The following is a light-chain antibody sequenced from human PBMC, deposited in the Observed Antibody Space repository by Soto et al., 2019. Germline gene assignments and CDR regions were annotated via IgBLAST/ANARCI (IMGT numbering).Light chain of an antibody. V-gene: IGKV1-9*01. CDR1: QGISSY. CDR2: SAS. Sequence: IKLTQSPSALSASVGDRVTITCRASQGISSYLSCYHQKPVKSPNLLIYSASTFQSWVPSSFIGSGSGTDFNLTITSLQLEDFATYSCQQLHSYLQPFCQRTK. CDR3: QQLHSYLQP. J-gene: IGKJ1*01.